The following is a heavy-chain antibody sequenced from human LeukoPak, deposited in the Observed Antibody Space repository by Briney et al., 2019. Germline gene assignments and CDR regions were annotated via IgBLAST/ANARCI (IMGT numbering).Heavy chain of an antibody. CDR1: GLSVSSTY. Sequence: GGSLRLSCAASGLSVSSTYMTWVRQAPGKELEWVSVIYSGGGTNYADSLKGRLSISRDNSKNTLYLQMNSLRADDTAVYYCVGEGTYWGQGTLVTVSS. V-gene: IGHV3-53*01. CDR2: IYSGGGT. D-gene: IGHD1-1*01. J-gene: IGHJ4*02. CDR3: VGEGTY.